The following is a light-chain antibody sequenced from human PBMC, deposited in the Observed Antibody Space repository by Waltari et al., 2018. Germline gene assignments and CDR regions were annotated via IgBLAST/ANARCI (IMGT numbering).Light chain of an antibody. Sequence: EIMLTQSPGTLSLSPGERATLSCRASQSISKYLAWYQHKPGQPPRLLIYDASSRATGIPYRFSGSGSGTDFSLTISRLEPEDFAVYYCQKYGSLPATFGQGTKVEIK. CDR3: QKYGSLPAT. V-gene: IGKV3-20*01. CDR1: QSISKY. J-gene: IGKJ1*01. CDR2: DAS.